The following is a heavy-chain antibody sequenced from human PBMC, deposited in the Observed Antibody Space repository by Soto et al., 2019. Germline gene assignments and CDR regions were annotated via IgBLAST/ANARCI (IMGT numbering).Heavy chain of an antibody. D-gene: IGHD1-26*01. J-gene: IGHJ6*02. CDR1: SDSSSSYK. Sequence: PSETLSLTCTVSSDSSSSYKWSWIRQTPGKGLEWIGYIDNNGGTNYNPSLKSRVSISVVTSKNQFSLKLSSVTAADTAMYYCARVAGGTTSYYYYGMDVWGQGTKVTVSS. V-gene: IGHV4-59*01. CDR2: IDNNGGT. CDR3: ARVAGGTTSYYYYGMDV.